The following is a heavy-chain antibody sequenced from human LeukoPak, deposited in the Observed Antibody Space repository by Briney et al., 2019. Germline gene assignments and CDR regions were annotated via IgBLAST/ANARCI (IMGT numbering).Heavy chain of an antibody. CDR1: GYTFTRYY. D-gene: IGHD6-19*01. J-gene: IGHJ4*02. CDR2: INPNSGGT. CDR3: ARATPGIAVANY. Sequence: ASVKVSCKASGYTFTRYYMHWVRQAPGQGLEWMGRINPNSGGTNYAQKFQGRVTMTRDTSISTAYMEPSRLRSDDTAVYYCARATPGIAVANYWGQGTLVTVSS. V-gene: IGHV1-2*06.